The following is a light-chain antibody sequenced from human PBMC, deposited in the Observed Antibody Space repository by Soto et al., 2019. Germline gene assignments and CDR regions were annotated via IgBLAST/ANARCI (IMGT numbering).Light chain of an antibody. Sequence: DVQMTQSPSAMSASVGDRVTITCRASQDISRFVAWFQQKPGKAPERLIYDTSSLQPGVPSRFRGSGSGTEFPLAISGRQPEDVATYSCLQHNSYPYTVGQGTKLEIK. J-gene: IGKJ2*01. CDR3: LQHNSYPYT. CDR1: QDISRF. V-gene: IGKV1-17*03. CDR2: DTS.